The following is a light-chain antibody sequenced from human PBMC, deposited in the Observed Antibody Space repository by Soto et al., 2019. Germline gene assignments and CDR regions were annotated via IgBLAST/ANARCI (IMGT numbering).Light chain of an antibody. J-gene: IGKJ5*01. CDR3: QLYGISPH. CDR2: DAF. Sequence: EIVMTPSPATLSVSPVERATLSCRASQSVSSNLAWYQQKPGQVPRLLISDAFNRAPGVPARFNGSGSGTDFTLTINRLEPEDFAVYYCQLYGISPHFGQGTRLEIK. V-gene: IGKV3D-15*01. CDR1: QSVSSN.